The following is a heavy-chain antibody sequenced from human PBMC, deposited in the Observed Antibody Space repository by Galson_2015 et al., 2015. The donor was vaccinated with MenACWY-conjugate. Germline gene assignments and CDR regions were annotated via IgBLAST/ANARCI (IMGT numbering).Heavy chain of an antibody. Sequence: QSGAEVKKPGESLKISCKASGYNFITYWIGWVRQVPGKGLEWVGLISPIDSKTRYSPAFEGRVTISADNSITTAYLQWNSLQASDTAMYYSARHPPGGRGMYVWVQGTTVTVSS. CDR2: ISPIDSKT. J-gene: IGHJ6*02. V-gene: IGHV5-51*01. D-gene: IGHD1-26*01. CDR3: ARHPPGGRGMYV. CDR1: GYNFITYW.